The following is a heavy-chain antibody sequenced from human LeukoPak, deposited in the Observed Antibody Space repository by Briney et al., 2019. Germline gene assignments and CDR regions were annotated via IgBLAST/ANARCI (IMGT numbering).Heavy chain of an antibody. J-gene: IGHJ4*02. CDR2: INHSGST. Sequence: PEGSLRLSCAASGFTFSSYAMSWIRQPPGKGLEWIGEINHSGSTNYNPSLKSRVTISVDTSKNQFSLKLSSVTAADTAVYYCARRESSWMDYWGQGTLVTVSS. D-gene: IGHD6-13*01. CDR1: GFTFSSYA. CDR3: ARRESSWMDY. V-gene: IGHV4-34*01.